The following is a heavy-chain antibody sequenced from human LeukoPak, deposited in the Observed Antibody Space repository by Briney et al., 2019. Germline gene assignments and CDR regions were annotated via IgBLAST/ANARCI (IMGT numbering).Heavy chain of an antibody. CDR2: INSDGSAT. Sequence: GGSLRLSCAASGFTFNNYWMHWVRQAPGKGLVWVSRINSDGSATSYADSVKGRFTISRDNAKNTLYLQMNTLRAGDTAVYFCARDLVGDYCDSSCYYYANWGQGTLVTVSS. J-gene: IGHJ4*02. V-gene: IGHV3-74*01. CDR3: ARDLVGDYCDSSCYYYAN. D-gene: IGHD3-22*01. CDR1: GFTFNNYW.